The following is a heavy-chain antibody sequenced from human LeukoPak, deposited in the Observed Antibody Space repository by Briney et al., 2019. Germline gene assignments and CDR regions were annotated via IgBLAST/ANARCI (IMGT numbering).Heavy chain of an antibody. V-gene: IGHV3-74*03. CDR2: INSDGSST. D-gene: IGHD4-23*01. CDR1: GFTFSSYW. J-gene: IGHJ5*02. CDR3: ARALSYGGNINWFDP. Sequence: GGSLRLSCAASGFTFSSYWMHWVRHAPGKGLVCVSRINSDGSSTTYADSVKGRFTISRDNAKNTLYLQMNSLRAEDTAVYYCARALSYGGNINWFDPWGQGTLVTVSS.